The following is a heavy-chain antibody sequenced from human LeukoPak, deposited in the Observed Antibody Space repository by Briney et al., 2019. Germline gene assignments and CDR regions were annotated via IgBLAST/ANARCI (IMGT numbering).Heavy chain of an antibody. V-gene: IGHV3-74*01. CDR2: INSDGSFT. Sequence: PGGSLRLSCAASGFTFSSYWMHWVRQAPGKGLVWVSRINSDGSFTNYADSVRARFTISRDNAKNTLYLQMNSLRAEDTAVYYCARDPPGDDAFAIWGQGTMVTVSS. D-gene: IGHD3-10*01. J-gene: IGHJ3*02. CDR1: GFTFSSYW. CDR3: ARDPPGDDAFAI.